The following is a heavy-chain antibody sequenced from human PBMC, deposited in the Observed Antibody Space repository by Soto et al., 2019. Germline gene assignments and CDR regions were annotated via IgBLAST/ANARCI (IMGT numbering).Heavy chain of an antibody. CDR2: ISAYNGNT. D-gene: IGHD3-3*01. CDR3: ARDLREWLFPLRVDYYYRMDA. J-gene: IGHJ6*02. CDR1: GYTFTSYG. V-gene: IGHV1-18*04. Sequence: ASVKVSCKASGYTFTSYGISWVRQAPGQGLEWMGWISAYNGNTNYAQKLQGRVTMTTDTSTSTAYMELRSLRSDDTAVYYCARDLREWLFPLRVDYYYRMDAWGQGTTVTVSS.